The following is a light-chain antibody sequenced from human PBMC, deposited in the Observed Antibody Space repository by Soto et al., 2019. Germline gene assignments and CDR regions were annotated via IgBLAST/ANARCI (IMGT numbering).Light chain of an antibody. J-gene: IGKJ4*01. CDR1: QDISNY. CDR2: DAS. Sequence: DIQMTQSPYSLSASVGDRVTIPCQAIQDISNYLNWYQQKPGKAPKLLIYDASNLETGVPSRFSGSGSGTDFTFTISSLQPEDIATYYCQQYDNLPRLTFGGGTKVDIK. CDR3: QQYDNLPRLT. V-gene: IGKV1-33*01.